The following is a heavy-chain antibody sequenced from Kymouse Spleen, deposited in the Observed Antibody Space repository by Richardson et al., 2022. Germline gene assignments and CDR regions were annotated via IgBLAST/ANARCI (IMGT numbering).Heavy chain of an antibody. Sequence: EVQLVESGGGLVQPGRSLRLSCAASGFTFDDYAMHWVRQAPGKGLEWVSGISWNSGSIGYADSVKGRFTISRDNAKNSLYLQMNSLRAEDTALYYCAKGITISCMDVWGQGTTVTVSS. J-gene: IGHJ6*02. CDR2: ISWNSGSI. D-gene: IGHD3-9*01. CDR3: AKGITISCMDV. V-gene: IGHV3-9*01. CDR1: GFTFDDYA.